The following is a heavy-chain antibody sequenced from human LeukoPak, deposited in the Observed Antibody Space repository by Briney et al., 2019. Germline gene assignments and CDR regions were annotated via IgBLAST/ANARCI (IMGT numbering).Heavy chain of an antibody. D-gene: IGHD3-9*01. CDR1: GYRFTRYW. J-gene: IGHJ4*02. CDR2: IYPADSDT. CDR3: ARSLFDYDILTGHDY. V-gene: IGHV5-51*01. Sequence: GESLKISCKGSGYRFTRYWIGWVRQMPGKGLEWMGIIYPADSDTRYSPSFQGQVTISADKSISTAYLQWSSLKASDTAVYYCARSLFDYDILTGHDYWGQGTLVTVSS.